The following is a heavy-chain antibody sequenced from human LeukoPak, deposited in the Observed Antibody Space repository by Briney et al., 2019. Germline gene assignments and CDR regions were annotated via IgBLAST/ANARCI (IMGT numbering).Heavy chain of an antibody. CDR1: GFTFSSYG. J-gene: IGHJ4*02. Sequence: GGSLRLSCAASGFTFSSYGMHWLRQAPGKGLDWVAVIAHDGSIDYYADSVKGRFTIYRDNAKNTLYLQMNSLRTEDTAMFYCAKEAIAVAGPNYFDYWGQGTLVTVSS. D-gene: IGHD6-19*01. V-gene: IGHV3-30*18. CDR2: IAHDGSID. CDR3: AKEAIAVAGPNYFDY.